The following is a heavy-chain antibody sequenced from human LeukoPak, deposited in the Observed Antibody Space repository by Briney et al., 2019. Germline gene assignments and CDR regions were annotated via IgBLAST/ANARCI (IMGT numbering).Heavy chain of an antibody. CDR3: ARVDVGKDIVVVPAATLGY. CDR2: INPNSGGT. V-gene: IGHV1-2*02. D-gene: IGHD2-2*01. CDR1: GYTFTGYY. J-gene: IGHJ4*02. Sequence: GASVKVSCKASGYTFTGYYMHWVRQAPGQGLEWMGWINPNSGGTNYAQKFQGRVTMTRDTSISTAYMELSRLRSDDTAVYYCARVDVGKDIVVVPAATLGYWGQGTLVTVSS.